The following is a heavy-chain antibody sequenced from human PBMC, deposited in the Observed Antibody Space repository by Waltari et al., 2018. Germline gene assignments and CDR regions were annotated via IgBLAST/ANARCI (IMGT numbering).Heavy chain of an antibody. D-gene: IGHD4-17*01. Sequence: QVQLVQSGAEVKKPGASVKVSCKASGYTFTSYDLNWLRQATGQGLEWMGWMNPNSGNTGYAQKFQGRVTITRNTSISTAYMELSSLRSEDTAVYYCARESVRHYGDYESDFDYWGQGTLVTVSS. V-gene: IGHV1-8*03. CDR2: MNPNSGNT. CDR3: ARESVRHYGDYESDFDY. J-gene: IGHJ4*02. CDR1: GYTFTSYD.